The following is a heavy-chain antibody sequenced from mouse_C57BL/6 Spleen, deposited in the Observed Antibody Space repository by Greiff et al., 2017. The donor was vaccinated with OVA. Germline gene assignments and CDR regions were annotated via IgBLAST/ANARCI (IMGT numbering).Heavy chain of an antibody. V-gene: IGHV1-18*01. Sequence: VQLKESGPELVKPGASVKIPCKASGYTFTDYNMDWVKQSHGKSLEWIGDINPNNGGTIYNQKFKGKATLTVDKSSSTAYMELRSLTSEDTAVYYCARSSLYYLAYWGQGTLVTVSA. J-gene: IGHJ3*01. D-gene: IGHD2-1*01. CDR1: GYTFTDYN. CDR2: INPNNGGT. CDR3: ARSSLYYLAY.